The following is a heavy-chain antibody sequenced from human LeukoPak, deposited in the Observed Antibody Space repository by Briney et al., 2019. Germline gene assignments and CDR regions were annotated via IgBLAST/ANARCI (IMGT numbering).Heavy chain of an antibody. V-gene: IGHV3-53*01. Sequence: GESLKISCAASGFTVSSNYMSWVRQAPGKGLEWVSVIYSGGSTYYADSVKGRFTISRDNSKNTLYLQMNSLRAEDTAVYYCAKSRGRWLQFFPGDYWGQGTLVTVSS. J-gene: IGHJ4*02. CDR2: IYSGGST. D-gene: IGHD5-24*01. CDR1: GFTVSSNY. CDR3: AKSRGRWLQFFPGDY.